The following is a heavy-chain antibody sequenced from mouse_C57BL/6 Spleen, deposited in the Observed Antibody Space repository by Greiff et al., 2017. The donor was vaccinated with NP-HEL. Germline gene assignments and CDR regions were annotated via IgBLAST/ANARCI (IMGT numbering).Heavy chain of an antibody. J-gene: IGHJ1*03. D-gene: IGHD1-1*01. CDR3: ARRDYYGSSPYWYFDV. V-gene: IGHV1-64*01. Sequence: QVQLKQSGAELVKPGASVKLSCKASGYTFTSYWMHWVKQRPGQGLEWIGMIHPNSGSTNYNEKFKSKATLTVDKSSSTAYMQLSSLTSEDSAVYYCARRDYYGSSPYWYFDVWGTGTTVTVSS. CDR1: GYTFTSYW. CDR2: IHPNSGST.